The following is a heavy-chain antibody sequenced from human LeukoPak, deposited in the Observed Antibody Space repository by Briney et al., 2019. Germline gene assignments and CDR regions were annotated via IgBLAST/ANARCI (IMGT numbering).Heavy chain of an antibody. CDR1: GYTFTNYG. CDR3: ARGGPFQSSSWTVYYFDY. V-gene: IGHV1-18*01. D-gene: IGHD6-13*01. J-gene: IGHJ4*02. CDR2: ISPYNGKT. Sequence: ASMKVSCKASGYTFTNYGVSWVRQAPGQGLEWMGWISPYNGKTNSAQKLQGRVTMTTDTSTSTAYMDLRSLRSDDTAVYYCARGGPFQSSSWTVYYFDYWGQGTLVTVSS.